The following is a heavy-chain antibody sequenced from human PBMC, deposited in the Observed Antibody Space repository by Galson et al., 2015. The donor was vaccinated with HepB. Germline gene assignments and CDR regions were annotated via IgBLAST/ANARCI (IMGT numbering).Heavy chain of an antibody. J-gene: IGHJ4*02. V-gene: IGHV3-7*03. CDR2: IKPEGTEQ. Sequence: SLRLSCAGSGFTFSGHWMHWVRQAPGKGLEWVASIKPEGTEQVYVDSVKGRFTISRDNAKNSLYLRMNSLRVEDTAVYYCAKDREGGWSFDYWGQGTLVTVSS. CDR3: AKDREGGWSFDY. CDR1: GFTFSGHW. D-gene: IGHD6-19*01.